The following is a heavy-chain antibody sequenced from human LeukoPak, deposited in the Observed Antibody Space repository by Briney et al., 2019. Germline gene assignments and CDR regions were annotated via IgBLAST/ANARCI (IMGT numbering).Heavy chain of an antibody. CDR2: IIPIFGTA. D-gene: IGHD1-26*01. V-gene: IGHV1-69*05. J-gene: IGHJ4*02. CDR1: GGTFSSYA. CDR3: AVEWELLGYYFDY. Sequence: SVKVSCKASGGTFSSYAISWVRQAPGQGLEWMGRIIPIFGTANYAQKFQGRVTITTDESTSTAYMELSSLRSEDTAVYYCAVEWELLGYYFDYWGQGTLVTVSS.